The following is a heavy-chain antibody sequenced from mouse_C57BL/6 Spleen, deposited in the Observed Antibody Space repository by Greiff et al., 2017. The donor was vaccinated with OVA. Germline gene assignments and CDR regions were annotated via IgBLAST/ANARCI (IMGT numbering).Heavy chain of an antibody. Sequence: VESGEGLVKPGGSLKLSCAASGFTFSSYAMSWVRQTPEKRLEWVAYISSGGDYIYYADTVKGRFTISRDNARNTLYLQMSSLKSEDTAMYYCTRDRNYYGSSGFAYWGQGTLVTVSA. J-gene: IGHJ3*01. CDR1: GFTFSSYA. V-gene: IGHV5-9-1*02. CDR2: ISSGGDYI. D-gene: IGHD1-1*01. CDR3: TRDRNYYGSSGFAY.